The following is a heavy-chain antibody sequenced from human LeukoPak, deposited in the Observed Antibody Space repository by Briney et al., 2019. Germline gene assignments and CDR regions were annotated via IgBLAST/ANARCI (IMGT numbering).Heavy chain of an antibody. J-gene: IGHJ4*02. V-gene: IGHV1-8*01. CDR3: ARRPIAAAGRNFDY. CDR1: GYTFTSYD. D-gene: IGHD6-13*01. Sequence: ASVKVSCKASGYTFTSYDINWVRQATGQGLEWMGWMNPNSGNTGYAQKFQGRVTMTRNTSISTAYMELSSLRSEDTAVCYCARRPIAAAGRNFDYWGQGTLVTVSS. CDR2: MNPNSGNT.